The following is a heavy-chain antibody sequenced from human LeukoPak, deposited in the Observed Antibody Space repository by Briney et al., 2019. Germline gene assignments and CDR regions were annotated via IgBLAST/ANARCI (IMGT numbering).Heavy chain of an antibody. CDR3: AKGLRRGSGSSLIQDAFDI. J-gene: IGHJ3*02. CDR1: GFTFSSYA. CDR2: ISGSGST. V-gene: IGHV3-23*01. D-gene: IGHD3-10*01. Sequence: QTGGSLRLSCAASGFTFSSYAMSWVRQAPGKGLEWVSAISGSGSTYYADSVKGRFTISRDNSKNTLYLQMNSLRAEDTSVYYCAKGLRRGSGSSLIQDAFDIWGQGTMVTVSS.